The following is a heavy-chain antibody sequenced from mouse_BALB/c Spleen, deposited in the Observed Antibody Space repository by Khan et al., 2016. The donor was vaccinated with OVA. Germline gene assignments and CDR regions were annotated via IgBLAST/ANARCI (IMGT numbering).Heavy chain of an antibody. CDR2: IDPANGNT. D-gene: IGHD1-2*01. J-gene: IGHJ4*01. CDR3: AHSFLLYAMDY. Sequence: EVQLQESGAEFVKPGASVRLSCTASGFNIKDTYIHWVKQRPEQGLEWIGRIDPANGNTKYDTKFQGKATITADTSSNTAYLQLSSLTSEDTAFYYCAHSFLLYAMDYCGQGSSVTVSS. V-gene: IGHV14-3*02. CDR1: GFNIKDTY.